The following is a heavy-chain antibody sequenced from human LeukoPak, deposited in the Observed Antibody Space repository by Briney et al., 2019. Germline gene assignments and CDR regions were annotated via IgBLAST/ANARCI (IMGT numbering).Heavy chain of an antibody. V-gene: IGHV3-48*03. D-gene: IGHD2-2*01. CDR1: GFTFSSYE. CDR3: ARVGTSCSYAFDI. CDR2: ISSSSSTI. Sequence: GGSLRLSCAASGFTFSSYEMNWVRQAPGKGLEWVSYISSSSSTIYYADSVKGRFTISRDNAKNSLYLQMNSLRAEDTAVYYCARVGTSCSYAFDIWGQGTMVTVSS. J-gene: IGHJ3*02.